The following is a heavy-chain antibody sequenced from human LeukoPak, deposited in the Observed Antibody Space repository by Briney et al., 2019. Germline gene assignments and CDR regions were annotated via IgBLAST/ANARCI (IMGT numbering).Heavy chain of an antibody. V-gene: IGHV1-69*06. CDR3: ARDHPSGCLDY. CDR2: IIPIFGTA. CDR1: GGTFSSYA. D-gene: IGHD2-8*01. Sequence: SVKVSCKASGGTFSSYAINWVRQAPGQGLEWMGGIIPIFGTANYAQKFQGRVTITADKSTSTAYMELSSLRFEDTAVYYCARDHPSGCLDYWGQGTLVTVSS. J-gene: IGHJ4*02.